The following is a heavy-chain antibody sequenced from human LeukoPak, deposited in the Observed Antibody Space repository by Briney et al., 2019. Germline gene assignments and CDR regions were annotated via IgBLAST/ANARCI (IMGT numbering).Heavy chain of an antibody. D-gene: IGHD3-10*01. CDR2: IYYSGST. Sequence: SETLSLTCTVSGGSVSNGNYYWSWLRQPPGKALEWIGYIYYSGSTNYNPSLKSRVTISVDTSKNQFSLNLSSVTAADTAVYYCARSYYGSGSYYSFDYWGQGTLVTVSS. J-gene: IGHJ4*02. CDR1: GGSVSNGNYY. V-gene: IGHV4-61*01. CDR3: ARSYYGSGSYYSFDY.